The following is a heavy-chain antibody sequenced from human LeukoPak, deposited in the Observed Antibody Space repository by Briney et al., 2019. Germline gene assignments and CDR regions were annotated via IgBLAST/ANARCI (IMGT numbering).Heavy chain of an antibody. CDR2: IKSKTDGGTT. V-gene: IGHV3-15*01. D-gene: IGHD3-3*01. Sequence: GGSLRLSCAASGFTFRSYWMSWVRQAPGKGLEWVGRIKSKTDGGTTDYAAPVKGRFTISRDDSKNTLYLQMNSLKTEDTAVYYCTTDLLRFLSDAFDIWGQGTMVTVSS. CDR3: TTDLLRFLSDAFDI. J-gene: IGHJ3*02. CDR1: GFTFRSYW.